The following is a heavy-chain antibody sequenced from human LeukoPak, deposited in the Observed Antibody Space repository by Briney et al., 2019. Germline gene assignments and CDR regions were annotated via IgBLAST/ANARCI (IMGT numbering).Heavy chain of an antibody. Sequence: SQTLSLTCAISGDSVSSNSAAWNWLRQSTSRGLEWLGRTYYRSKWYNDYVVSVKSRITIKPYTSKDQCALQLNSVTPEDTAVYYCARDELELPGLDYYYGMDVWGQGTTVTVSS. J-gene: IGHJ6*02. CDR1: GDSVSSNSAA. CDR2: TYYRSKWYN. V-gene: IGHV6-1*01. CDR3: ARDELELPGLDYYYGMDV. D-gene: IGHD1-7*01.